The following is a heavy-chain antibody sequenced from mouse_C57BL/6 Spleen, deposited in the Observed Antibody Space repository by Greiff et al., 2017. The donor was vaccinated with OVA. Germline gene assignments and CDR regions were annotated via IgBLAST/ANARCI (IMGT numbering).Heavy chain of an antibody. CDR1: GYSFTDYN. J-gene: IGHJ3*01. CDR2: INPNYGTT. CDR3: AEFITTVVAKGPFAY. V-gene: IGHV1-39*01. Sequence: VQLQQSGPELVKPGASVKISCKASGYSFTDYNMNWVKQSNGKSLEWIGVINPNYGTTSYNQKFKGKATLTVDQSSSTAYMQLNSLTSEDSAVYYGAEFITTVVAKGPFAYWGQGTLVTVSA. D-gene: IGHD1-1*01.